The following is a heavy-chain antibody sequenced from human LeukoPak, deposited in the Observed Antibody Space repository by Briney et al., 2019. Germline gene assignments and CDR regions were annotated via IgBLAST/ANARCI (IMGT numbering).Heavy chain of an antibody. CDR1: GFTFSSYA. D-gene: IGHD3-22*01. V-gene: IGHV3-15*01. CDR2: IKSKTDGGTT. J-gene: IGHJ4*02. CDR3: TTVYYYDSSGYYPFDY. Sequence: GGSLRLSCAASGFTFSSYAMSWVRQAPGKGLEWVGRIKSKTDGGTTDYAAPVKGRFTISRDDSKNTLYLQMNSLKTEDTAVYYCTTVYYYDSSGYYPFDYWGQGTLVTVSS.